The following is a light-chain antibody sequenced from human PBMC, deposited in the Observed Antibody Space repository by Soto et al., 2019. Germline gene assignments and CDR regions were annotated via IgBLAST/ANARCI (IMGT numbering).Light chain of an antibody. Sequence: TSSDVGGYNYVSWYQQQPGRAPNLTIYDVSNRPSGVSNRFSGSQSGNTASLTISGLQAEDEADFYCSSYTSSSTYVFGTGTKVTVL. J-gene: IGLJ1*01. CDR1: SSDVGGYNY. CDR2: DVS. V-gene: IGLV2-14*04. CDR3: SSYTSSSTYV.